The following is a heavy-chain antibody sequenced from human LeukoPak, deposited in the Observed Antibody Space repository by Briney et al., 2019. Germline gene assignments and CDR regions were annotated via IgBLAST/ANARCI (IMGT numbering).Heavy chain of an antibody. V-gene: IGHV3-7*01. CDR3: ARARIDY. Sequence: PGGSLRLSCVVSGFTFSAYWMTWVRQAPGKGLEWVANIKPDGSEKYYVDSVRGRFTISRDNTKNSPYLQMNSLRAEDTAVYYCARARIDYWGQGTLVTVSS. J-gene: IGHJ4*02. CDR1: GFTFSAYW. CDR2: IKPDGSEK.